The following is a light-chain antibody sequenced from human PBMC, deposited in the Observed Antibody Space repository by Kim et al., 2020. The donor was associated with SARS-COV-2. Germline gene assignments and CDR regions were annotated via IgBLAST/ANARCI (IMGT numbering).Light chain of an antibody. J-gene: IGLJ3*02. Sequence: SYELTQPPSVSVSPGQTASITCSGDKLGEKYACWYQQKPGQSPVLVIYQDSKRPSGIPERFSGSNSGNTATLTISGTQAMDGADYYCQAWDSSTAVFGGGTQLSVL. CDR1: KLGEKY. CDR2: QDS. CDR3: QAWDSSTAV. V-gene: IGLV3-1*01.